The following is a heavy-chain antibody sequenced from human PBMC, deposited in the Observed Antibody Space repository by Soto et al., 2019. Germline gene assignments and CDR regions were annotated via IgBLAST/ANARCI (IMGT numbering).Heavy chain of an antibody. Sequence: GGTLRLSCAASGFTFSSYAMHWVRQAPGKGLEWVAVISYDGSNKYYADSVKGRFTISRDNSKNTLYLQMNSLRAEDAAVYYCARLEIAAAEPYGMDVWGQGTTVTVSS. CDR1: GFTFSSYA. J-gene: IGHJ6*02. V-gene: IGHV3-30-3*01. CDR3: ARLEIAAAEPYGMDV. D-gene: IGHD6-13*01. CDR2: ISYDGSNK.